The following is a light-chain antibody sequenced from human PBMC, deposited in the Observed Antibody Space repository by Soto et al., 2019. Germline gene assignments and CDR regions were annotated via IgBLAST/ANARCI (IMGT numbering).Light chain of an antibody. CDR1: KSVNNN. CDR2: RTS. J-gene: IGKJ4*01. V-gene: IGKV3-15*01. CDR3: QQYRAWPLT. Sequence: EIVMTQSPATLSVSQGETATLSCRASKSVNNNLAWYQQKPGQAPRLLIYRTSTRATGVPARISGSGSGTEFTLTISSLQSEDFAVFYCQQYRAWPLTFGGGTNVELK.